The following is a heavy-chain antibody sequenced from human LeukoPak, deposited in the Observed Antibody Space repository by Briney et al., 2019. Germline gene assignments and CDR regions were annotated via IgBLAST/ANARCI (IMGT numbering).Heavy chain of an antibody. D-gene: IGHD6-6*01. CDR1: GFTFSSYG. Sequence: PGGSLRLSCAVSGFTFSSYGMHWVRQAPGKGLEWVAVISYDGSNKYYADSVKGRFTISRDNSKNTLYLQMNSLRAEDTAVYYCAREEYSSSNLPDYWGQGTLVTVSS. J-gene: IGHJ4*02. V-gene: IGHV3-30*03. CDR3: AREEYSSSNLPDY. CDR2: ISYDGSNK.